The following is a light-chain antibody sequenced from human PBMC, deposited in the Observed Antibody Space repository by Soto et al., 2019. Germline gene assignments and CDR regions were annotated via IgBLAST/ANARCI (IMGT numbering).Light chain of an antibody. V-gene: IGKV1-39*01. J-gene: IGKJ3*01. CDR2: AAS. Sequence: DIQMTQSPSSLSASVGDRVTITCRASQSISSDLNWYQQKPGKAPKLLIYAASSLQSGVPSRFSGSGSGTDFTLTISSLQPEDCATYYCQQSYSTPFTFGPGTKVDIK. CDR1: QSISSD. CDR3: QQSYSTPFT.